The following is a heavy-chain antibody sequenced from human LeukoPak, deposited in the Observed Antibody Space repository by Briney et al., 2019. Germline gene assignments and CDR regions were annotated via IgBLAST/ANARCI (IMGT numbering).Heavy chain of an antibody. CDR2: ISYDGSNK. CDR3: ARASMIVVVPDY. J-gene: IGHJ4*02. Sequence: GGSLRLSCAASGFTFSSYAMHWVRQAPGKGLEWVAVISYDGSNKYYADSVKGRFTISRGNSKNTLYLQMNSLRAEDTAVYYCARASMIVVVPDYWGQGTLVTVSS. D-gene: IGHD3-22*01. V-gene: IGHV3-30*04. CDR1: GFTFSSYA.